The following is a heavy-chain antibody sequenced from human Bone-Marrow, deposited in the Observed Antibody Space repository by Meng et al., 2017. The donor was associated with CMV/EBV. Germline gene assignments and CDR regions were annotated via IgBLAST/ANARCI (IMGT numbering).Heavy chain of an antibody. V-gene: IGHV4-61*01. CDR1: GGSVSSGSYY. D-gene: IGHD3-3*01. CDR2: IYNSGST. Sequence: SEPLSLTCTVSGGSVSSGSYYWCWIRQPPGKGLEWIGYIYNSGSTNYNPSLKSRVTISVDTSKNQFSLKLSPVTAADTAVYYCPSHRNEIGWRASYYYGMDVWGQGTTVTVSS. CDR3: PSHRNEIGWRASYYYGMDV. J-gene: IGHJ6*02.